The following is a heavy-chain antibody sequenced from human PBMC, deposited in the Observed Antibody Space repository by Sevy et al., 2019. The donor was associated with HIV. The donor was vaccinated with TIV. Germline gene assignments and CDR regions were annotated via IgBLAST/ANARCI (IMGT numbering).Heavy chain of an antibody. V-gene: IGHV3-74*01. CDR1: GFTFSSYW. CDR3: ASSVGCSGGSCYDY. D-gene: IGHD2-15*01. Sequence: GGSLRLSCAASGFTFSSYWMHWVRQAPGKGLVWVSRINSDGSSTSYADSVKGRFTISRDNAKNTLYLQMNSLRAEDTAVHYCASSVGCSGGSCYDYWGQGTLVTVSS. CDR2: INSDGSST. J-gene: IGHJ4*02.